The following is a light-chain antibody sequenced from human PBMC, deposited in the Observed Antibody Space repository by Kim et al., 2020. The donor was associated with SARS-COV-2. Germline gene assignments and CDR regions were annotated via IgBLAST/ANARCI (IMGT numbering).Light chain of an antibody. CDR1: SGDIGGYEF. Sequence: QSALTQPASVSGSPGQSVTISCTGSSGDIGGYEFVYWYQQFPGKAPKVMIYGVTNRPSGVSSRFSGSKSGNTASLIISGLQAEDEADYYCSSYTISTTRVFGVGTKVTVL. V-gene: IGLV2-14*03. CDR3: SSYTISTTRV. CDR2: GVT. J-gene: IGLJ3*02.